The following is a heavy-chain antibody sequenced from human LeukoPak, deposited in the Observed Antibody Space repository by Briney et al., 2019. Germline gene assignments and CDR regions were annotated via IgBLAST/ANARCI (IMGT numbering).Heavy chain of an antibody. CDR2: INHSGST. V-gene: IGHV4-34*01. CDR3: AGGRRTPQRESLRRGDYYGMDG. CDR1: GGSFSGYY. D-gene: IGHD4-23*01. Sequence: SETLSLTCAVYGGSFSGYYWSWIRQPPGKGLEWIGEINHSGSTNYNPSLKSRVTISVDTYTNPFPLNLSSLPAADTAVYYGAGGRRTPQRESLRRGDYYGMDGWAKGPRSPSP. J-gene: IGHJ6*02.